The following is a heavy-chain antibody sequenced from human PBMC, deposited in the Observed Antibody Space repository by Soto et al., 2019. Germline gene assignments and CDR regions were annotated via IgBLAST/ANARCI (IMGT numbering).Heavy chain of an antibody. CDR3: ARVGSGYYFDY. V-gene: IGHV3-30-3*01. CDR2: ISYDGSNK. J-gene: IGHJ4*02. CDR1: GFTFSSYA. Sequence: GGSLRLSCAASGFTFSSYAMHWVRQAPGKGLEWVAVISYDGSNKYYADSVKGRFTISRDNSKNTLYLQMNSLRAEDTAVYYCARVGSGYYFDYWGQGTLVTVSS. D-gene: IGHD3-22*01.